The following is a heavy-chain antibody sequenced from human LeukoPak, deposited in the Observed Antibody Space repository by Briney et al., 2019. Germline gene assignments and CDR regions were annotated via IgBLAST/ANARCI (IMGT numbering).Heavy chain of an antibody. J-gene: IGHJ4*02. CDR3: ARGVGDYAGYFDY. D-gene: IGHD4-17*01. CDR2: ISSSSSYI. CDR1: GFTFSSYS. Sequence: PGGSLRLSCAASGFTFSSYSMNWVRQAPGKGLEWVSSISSSSSYIYYADSVKGRFTISRDNAKNSLYLQMNSLRAEDTAVYYCARGVGDYAGYFDYWGQGTLVTVSS. V-gene: IGHV3-21*01.